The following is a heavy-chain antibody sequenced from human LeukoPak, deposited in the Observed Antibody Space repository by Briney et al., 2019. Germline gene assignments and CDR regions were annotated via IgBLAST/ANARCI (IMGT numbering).Heavy chain of an antibody. CDR1: GFTVSNNY. Sequence: GGSLRLSCAASGFTVSNNYMTWVRQAPGKGLECVSVIYSGGSTYSADSVRGRFTISRDNAKNSLYLQMNSLRAEDTAVYYCARDWLGIAAAGGEGYFDYWGQGTLVTVSS. J-gene: IGHJ4*02. CDR3: ARDWLGIAAAGGEGYFDY. D-gene: IGHD6-13*01. V-gene: IGHV3-53*01. CDR2: IYSGGST.